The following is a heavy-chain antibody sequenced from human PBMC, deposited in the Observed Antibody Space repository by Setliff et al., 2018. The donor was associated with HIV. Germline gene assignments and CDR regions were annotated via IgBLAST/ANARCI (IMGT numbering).Heavy chain of an antibody. V-gene: IGHV3-23*01. D-gene: IGHD1-26*01. J-gene: IGHJ4*02. CDR1: GFTFGSHA. CDR3: AKDPYSGTFTLYYFDY. CDR2: ISGSDNNT. Sequence: GGSLRLSCVASGFTFGSHAMSWVRQSPGKGLEWVSSISGSDNNTYYADSVKGRLAISRDNSRNTLYLQMNSLRVEDTAIYYCAKDPYSGTFTLYYFDYWGQGTLVTVSS.